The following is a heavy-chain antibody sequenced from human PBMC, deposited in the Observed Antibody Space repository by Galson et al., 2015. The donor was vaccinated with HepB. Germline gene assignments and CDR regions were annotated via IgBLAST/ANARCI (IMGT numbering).Heavy chain of an antibody. D-gene: IGHD3-22*01. V-gene: IGHV3-48*01. Sequence: SLRLSCAVSGFTFSSYTMNWVRQAPGKGLEWVSYISSSSSTIYYADSVKGRFTISRDNAKNSLYLQMNSLRAEDTAVYYCARDNHYYDSSGYSYWESYFDYWGQGTLVTVSS. CDR1: GFTFSSYT. J-gene: IGHJ4*02. CDR2: ISSSSSTI. CDR3: ARDNHYYDSSGYSYWESYFDY.